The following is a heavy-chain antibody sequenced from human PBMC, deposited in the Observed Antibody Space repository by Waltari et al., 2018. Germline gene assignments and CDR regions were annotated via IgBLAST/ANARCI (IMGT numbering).Heavy chain of an antibody. CDR1: GGTFSSYA. Sequence: QVQLVQSGAEVKKPGSSVKVSCKASGGTFSSYALSWVRQAPGPGLEWMGGIIPIFGTANYAQKFQGRVTITADESTSTAYMELSSLRSEDTAVYYCARDYGGRDGYNYVGYFQHWGQGTLVTVSS. CDR3: ARDYGGRDGYNYVGYFQH. CDR2: IIPIFGTA. V-gene: IGHV1-69*01. D-gene: IGHD5-12*01. J-gene: IGHJ1*01.